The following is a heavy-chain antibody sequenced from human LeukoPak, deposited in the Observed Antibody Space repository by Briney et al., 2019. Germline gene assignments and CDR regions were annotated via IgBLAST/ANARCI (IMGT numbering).Heavy chain of an antibody. D-gene: IGHD2-15*01. Sequence: GGSLRLSCAASGFTFRNYAMSWVRQAPGKGLEWVSTISGSGDNTYYADSVKGRFTISRDNSKNTLYLQMNSLRAEDTAVNYCAKADCSGGSCYYARGYFHHWGQGTLVTVSS. CDR2: ISGSGDNT. CDR1: GFTFRNYA. V-gene: IGHV3-23*01. J-gene: IGHJ1*01. CDR3: AKADCSGGSCYYARGYFHH.